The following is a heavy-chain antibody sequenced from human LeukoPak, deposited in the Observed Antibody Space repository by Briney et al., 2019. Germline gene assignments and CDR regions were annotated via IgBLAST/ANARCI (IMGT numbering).Heavy chain of an antibody. CDR3: AKGGNSSGYYHLDY. J-gene: IGHJ4*02. D-gene: IGHD3-22*01. Sequence: GGSLRLSCAGSGFSFKNYAMSWVRQAPGKGLEWVSGISGSGGSTYYADSVKGRFTISRDNSKNTLYLQMNSLRAEDTAVYYCAKGGNSSGYYHLDYWGQGTLVTVSS. CDR1: GFSFKNYA. CDR2: ISGSGGST. V-gene: IGHV3-23*01.